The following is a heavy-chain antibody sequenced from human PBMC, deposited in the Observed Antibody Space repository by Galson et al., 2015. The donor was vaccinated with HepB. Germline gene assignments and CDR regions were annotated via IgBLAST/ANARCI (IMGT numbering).Heavy chain of an antibody. Sequence: SLRLSCAASGFTFSSYGMHWVRQAPGKGLEWVAVIWYDGSNKYYADSVKGRFTISRDNSKNTLYLQMNSLRAEDTAVYYCARDPVPDYGDYTGGWFDPWGQGTLVTVSS. J-gene: IGHJ5*02. V-gene: IGHV3-33*01. D-gene: IGHD4-17*01. CDR3: ARDPVPDYGDYTGGWFDP. CDR1: GFTFSSYG. CDR2: IWYDGSNK.